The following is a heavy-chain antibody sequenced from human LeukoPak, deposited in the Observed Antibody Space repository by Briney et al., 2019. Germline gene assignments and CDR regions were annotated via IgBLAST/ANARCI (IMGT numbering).Heavy chain of an antibody. J-gene: IGHJ4*02. CDR3: ARWVVGALIDY. V-gene: IGHV4-4*07. CDR2: ISASGNT. D-gene: IGHD1-26*01. Sequence: PSETLSLTCTVSGGPISSYYWDWIRQPAGKGLEWLGRISASGNTNCNPSLKSRVTMSVDTSKNQFSLKLSSVTAADTAVYYCARWVVGALIDYWGQGTLVTVSS. CDR1: GGPISSYY.